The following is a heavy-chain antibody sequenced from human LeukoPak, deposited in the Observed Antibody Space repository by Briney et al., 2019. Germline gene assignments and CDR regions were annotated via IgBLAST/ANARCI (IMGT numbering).Heavy chain of an antibody. CDR3: ARDIQSSTLRYYYYYMDV. CDR2: ISGSGGST. V-gene: IGHV3-23*01. Sequence: GGSLRLSCAASGFTFSSYAMSWVRQAPGKGLEWVSAISGSGGSTYYADSVKGRFTISRDNSKNTLYLQMNSLRAEDTAVYYCARDIQSSTLRYYYYYMDVWGKGTTVTVSS. J-gene: IGHJ6*03. CDR1: GFTFSSYA. D-gene: IGHD6-13*01.